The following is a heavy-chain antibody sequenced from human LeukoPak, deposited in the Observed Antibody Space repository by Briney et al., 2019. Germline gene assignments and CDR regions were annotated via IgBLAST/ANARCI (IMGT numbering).Heavy chain of an antibody. Sequence: GRSLRLSCAASGFTFDDNAMHWVRQAPGKGLEWVSGISWNSGSIGYADSVKGRFTISRDNAKNSLYLQMNSLRAEDMALYYCARGIGAARETEPFDYWGQGTLVTVSS. D-gene: IGHD2-15*01. J-gene: IGHJ4*02. V-gene: IGHV3-9*03. CDR1: GFTFDDNA. CDR3: ARGIGAARETEPFDY. CDR2: ISWNSGSI.